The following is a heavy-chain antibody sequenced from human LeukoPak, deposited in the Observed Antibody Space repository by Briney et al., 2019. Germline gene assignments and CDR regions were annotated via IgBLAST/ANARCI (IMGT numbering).Heavy chain of an antibody. J-gene: IGHJ4*02. CDR2: IWYDGSDK. CDR3: ASRSGWYLSSDY. CDR1: GFTFRTYG. Sequence: GGSLRLSCAASGFTFRTYGMHWVRQAPGKGLEWVAVIWYDGSDKYHADSVKGRFTITGDNSKNMLYLQMNSLRAEDTAVYYCASRSGWYLSSDYWGQGTLVTVSS. V-gene: IGHV3-33*01. D-gene: IGHD6-19*01.